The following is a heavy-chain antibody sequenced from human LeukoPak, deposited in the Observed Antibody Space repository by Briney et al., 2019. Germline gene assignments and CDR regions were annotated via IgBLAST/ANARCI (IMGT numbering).Heavy chain of an antibody. CDR2: ISGSGGST. CDR1: GFTFSSYA. V-gene: IGHV3-23*01. D-gene: IGHD3-10*01. CDR3: ARKPTQLLWFGEFSYMDV. Sequence: GGSLRLSCAASGFTFSSYAMSWVRQAPGKGLEWVSAISGSGGSTYYADSVKGRFTISRDNSKNTLYLQMNSLRAEDTAVYYCARKPTQLLWFGEFSYMDVWGKGTTVTVSS. J-gene: IGHJ6*03.